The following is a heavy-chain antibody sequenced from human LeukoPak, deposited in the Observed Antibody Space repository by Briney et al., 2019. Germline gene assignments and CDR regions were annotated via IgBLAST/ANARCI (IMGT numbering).Heavy chain of an antibody. CDR2: ISNSGSTI. V-gene: IGHV3-11*04. CDR1: GFTFSDYY. Sequence: GGSLRLSCAASGFTFSDYYMSWIRQAPGRGLEWVSYISNSGSTIYYADSVKGRFTISRDNSKNTLYLQMNSLRAEDTAVYYCAKGIPYYYGSGSYMGGFDYWGQGTLVTVSS. D-gene: IGHD3-10*01. J-gene: IGHJ4*02. CDR3: AKGIPYYYGSGSYMGGFDY.